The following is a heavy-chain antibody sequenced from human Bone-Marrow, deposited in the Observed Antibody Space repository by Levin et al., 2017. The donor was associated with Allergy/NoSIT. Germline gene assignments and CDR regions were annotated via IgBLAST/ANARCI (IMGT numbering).Heavy chain of an antibody. V-gene: IGHV4-39*02. CDR2: INYSGNT. CDR1: GGSITGGSTASPTSY. Sequence: SETLSLTCSVSGGSITGGSTASPTSYWGWIRQPPGMGLEWIGSINYSGNTYYNRSLKSRVTMSVDPSKNSFSLRLTSVTAADTASYYCARQRSGTYYVDAFDMWGQGTRVTVSS. J-gene: IGHJ3*02. D-gene: IGHD1-26*01. CDR3: ARQRSGTYYVDAFDM.